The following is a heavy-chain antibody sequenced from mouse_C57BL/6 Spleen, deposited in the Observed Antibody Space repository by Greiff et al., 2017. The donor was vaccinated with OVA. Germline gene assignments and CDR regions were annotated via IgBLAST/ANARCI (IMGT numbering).Heavy chain of an antibody. J-gene: IGHJ2*01. CDR1: GYTFTSYW. V-gene: IGHV1-52*01. D-gene: IGHD2-5*01. CDR3: AMSNSYFDD. Sequence: VQLQQPGAELVRPGSSVKLSCKASGYTFTSYWMHWVKQRPIQGLEWIGNIDPSDSVTHYNQKFKDKATLTVDKSSSTAYMQLSSLTSEDSAVYYCAMSNSYFDDWGQGTTLTVSS. CDR2: IDPSDSVT.